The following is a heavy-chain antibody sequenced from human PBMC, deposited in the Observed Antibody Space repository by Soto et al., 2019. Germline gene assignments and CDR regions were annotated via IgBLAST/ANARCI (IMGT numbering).Heavy chain of an antibody. V-gene: IGHV4-34*01. Sequence: SETLSLTCAVYGGCFSGYYWTWIRQPPGTGLEWIGEINHSGSTNYNPSLKSRVTISVDTSKNQFSLKLTSVTAADTAVYYCARDKITGLYDYWGQGNLVTVSS. CDR2: INHSGST. CDR1: GGCFSGYY. D-gene: IGHD2-8*02. J-gene: IGHJ4*02. CDR3: ARDKITGLYDY.